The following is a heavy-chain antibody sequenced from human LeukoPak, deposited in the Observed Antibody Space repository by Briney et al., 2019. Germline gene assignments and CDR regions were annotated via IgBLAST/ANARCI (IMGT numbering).Heavy chain of an antibody. Sequence: SETLSLTCTVSGGSISGYYWSWIRQPPGKGLEWIGYIHYSGSTNYNPSLKSRVTISVDTSKNQFSLKLSSVTAADTAVYYCARLLALVITTYWFDPWGQGTLVTVSS. CDR2: IHYSGST. J-gene: IGHJ5*02. V-gene: IGHV4-59*08. CDR3: ARLLALVITTYWFDP. D-gene: IGHD3-22*01. CDR1: GGSISGYY.